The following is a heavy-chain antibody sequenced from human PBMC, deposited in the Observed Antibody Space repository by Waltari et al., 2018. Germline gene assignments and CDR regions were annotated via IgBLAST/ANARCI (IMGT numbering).Heavy chain of an antibody. CDR3: ARGAKGQLVTWLDH. V-gene: IGHV3-33*01. D-gene: IGHD6-6*01. CDR1: GLSFSMYG. J-gene: IGHJ5*02. Sequence: QVQMVESGGGVVQPGSSLRLSCATSGLSFSMYGVHWVRQARGKGLQWLSATWPAGTCKFYSDFARGRFTISTDKSNNIVYLQMNNLRGEDTALYYCARGAKGQLVTWLDHWCQGTLVTVSS. CDR2: TWPAGTCK.